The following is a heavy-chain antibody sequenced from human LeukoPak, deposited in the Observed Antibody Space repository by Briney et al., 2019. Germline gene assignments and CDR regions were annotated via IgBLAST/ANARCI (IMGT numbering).Heavy chain of an antibody. CDR2: ISSSSSTV. CDR3: ASASKIGY. V-gene: IGHV3-48*01. J-gene: IGHJ4*02. Sequence: GGSLRLSCAASGFTFSSYGMHWVRQAPGKGLEWVSYISSSSSTVYYADSVKDRFTISRDNAKNSLYLQMNSLRAEDTAVYYCASASKIGYWGQGTLVTVSS. D-gene: IGHD4-11*01. CDR1: GFTFSSYG.